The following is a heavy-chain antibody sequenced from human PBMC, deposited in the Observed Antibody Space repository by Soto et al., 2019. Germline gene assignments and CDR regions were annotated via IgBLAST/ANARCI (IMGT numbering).Heavy chain of an antibody. Sequence: GGSLRLSCAASGFTFSSYSMNWVRQAPGKGLEWVSSISSSSSYIYYADTVKGRFTISRDNAKNSLYLQMNNLRAENTVVFYCARDPYNWNYYYYYMDVWGKGTTVTVSS. V-gene: IGHV3-21*01. CDR3: ARDPYNWNYYYYYMDV. CDR2: ISSSSSYI. J-gene: IGHJ6*03. D-gene: IGHD1-20*01. CDR1: GFTFSSYS.